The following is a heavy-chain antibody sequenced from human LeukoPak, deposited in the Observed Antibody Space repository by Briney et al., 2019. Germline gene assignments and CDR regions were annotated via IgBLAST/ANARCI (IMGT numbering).Heavy chain of an antibody. J-gene: IGHJ6*03. D-gene: IGHD3-16*01. Sequence: SETLSLTCAVYGVSFSCYYWSWIRQPPGKGLEWIGEINHSGSTNYNPSLKSRVTISVDTSKNQFSLKLSSVTAADTAVYYCARGPGGYYMDVWGKGTTVTVSS. CDR1: GVSFSCYY. CDR3: ARGPGGYYMDV. V-gene: IGHV4-34*01. CDR2: INHSGST.